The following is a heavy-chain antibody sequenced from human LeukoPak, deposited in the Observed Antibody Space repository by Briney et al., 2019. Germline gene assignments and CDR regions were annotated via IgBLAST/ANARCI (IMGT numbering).Heavy chain of an antibody. V-gene: IGHV3-66*02. J-gene: IGHJ3*02. D-gene: IGHD3-22*01. CDR1: GFTVSSNY. CDR2: IYSGGST. CDR3: ARVGYYYDSSGYPLGAFDI. Sequence: GGSLRFSCAASGFTVSSNYMSWVRQAPGKGLEWVSVIYSGGSTYYADSVKGRFTISRDNSKNTLYLQMNSLRAEDTAVYYCARVGYYYDSSGYPLGAFDIWGQGTMVTVSS.